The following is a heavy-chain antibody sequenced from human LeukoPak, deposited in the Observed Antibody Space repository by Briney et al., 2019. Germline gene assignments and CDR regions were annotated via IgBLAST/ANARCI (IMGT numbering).Heavy chain of an antibody. CDR1: GFTFSSYA. J-gene: IGHJ4*02. Sequence: GGSLRLSCAGSGFTFSSYAMSWVRQAPGKGLEWVSSISSSSSYIYYADSVKGRFTISRDNAKNSLYLQMNSLRAEDTAVYYCAREVGPRLDYWGQGTLVTVSS. CDR3: AREVGPRLDY. V-gene: IGHV3-21*01. CDR2: ISSSSSYI.